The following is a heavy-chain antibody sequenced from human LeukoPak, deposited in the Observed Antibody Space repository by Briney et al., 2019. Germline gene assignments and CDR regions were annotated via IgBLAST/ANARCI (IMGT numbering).Heavy chain of an antibody. CDR1: GFTFSSYA. V-gene: IGHV3-23*01. J-gene: IGHJ4*02. Sequence: AGYLRLSCAAYGFTFSSYAMNWVRQAPGKGLEGVSGTGSTGVSTFYADSVKGRFTVSRDNSKNTLSLQMNSLRAEDTAVYYCAKDPGVVPAHYFDYWGQGTLVTVSS. D-gene: IGHD2-2*01. CDR3: AKDPGVVPAHYFDY. CDR2: TGSTGVST.